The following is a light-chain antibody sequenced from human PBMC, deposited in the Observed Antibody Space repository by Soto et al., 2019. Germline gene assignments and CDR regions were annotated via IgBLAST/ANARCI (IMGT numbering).Light chain of an antibody. J-gene: IGLJ1*01. CDR1: SSNIGANT. V-gene: IGLV1-44*01. Sequence: QSVLTQPPSASGTPGQRVTFSCSGSSSNIGANTVNWYHQLPGAAPKLLMYSHSQRPSGVPDRFSGSKSGTSASLAISGLQSDDEADYYCAAWDDSLNGYVFGTGTKVTVL. CDR2: SHS. CDR3: AAWDDSLNGYV.